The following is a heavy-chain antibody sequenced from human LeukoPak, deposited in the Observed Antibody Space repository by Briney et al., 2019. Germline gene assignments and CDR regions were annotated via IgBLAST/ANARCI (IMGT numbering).Heavy chain of an antibody. CDR3: ASVNILIANYYMDG. V-gene: IGHV1-69*06. Sequence: ASVKVSCKASGGPFSSYAISWVRQAPGQGLEWMGGIIPIFGTANYAQKLQGRVTITADKSTSTAYMELSILRSEYTAVYDCASVNILIANYYMDGWGKGTTVTVS. J-gene: IGHJ6*03. CDR1: GGPFSSYA. CDR2: IIPIFGTA. D-gene: IGHD2-21*01.